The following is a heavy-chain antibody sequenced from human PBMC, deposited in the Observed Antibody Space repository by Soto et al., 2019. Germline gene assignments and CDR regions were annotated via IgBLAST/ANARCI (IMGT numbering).Heavy chain of an antibody. V-gene: IGHV4-34*01. D-gene: IGHD3-10*01. CDR3: ARGRFVMFRGVDYYYYYMAV. CDR2: INHSGST. CDR1: GGSFSGYY. Sequence: SETLSLTCAVYGGSFSGYYWSWIRQPPGKGLEWIGEINHSGSTNYNPSLKSRVTISVDTSKNQFSLKLSSVTAADTAVYYCARGRFVMFRGVDYYYYYMAVWAKGTSVPGSS. J-gene: IGHJ6*03.